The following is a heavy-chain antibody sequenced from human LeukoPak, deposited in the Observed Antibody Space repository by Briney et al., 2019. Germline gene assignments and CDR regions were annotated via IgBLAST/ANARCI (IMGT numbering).Heavy chain of an antibody. CDR1: GGSVSSSSYY. J-gene: IGHJ4*01. CDR3: GRQGAELFPAAIGF. D-gene: IGHD2-2*01. V-gene: IGHV4-39*01. Sequence: SETLSLTCTVSGGSVSSSSYYWGWTRQPPGKGLEWIGTIYYSGSTSYNPSLKSRVSISVDTSKNQFSLKLSSLTAAGTAVYYCGRQGAELFPAAIGFWGHGTLVTVSS. CDR2: IYYSGST.